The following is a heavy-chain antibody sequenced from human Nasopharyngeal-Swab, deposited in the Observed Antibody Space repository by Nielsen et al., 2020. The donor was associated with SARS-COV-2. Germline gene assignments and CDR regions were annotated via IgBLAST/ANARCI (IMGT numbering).Heavy chain of an antibody. CDR1: GFTFSSYG. Sequence: GGSLRLSCAASGFTFSSYGMHWVRQAPGKGLEWVAFIRYDGSNKYYADSVKGRFTISRDNSKNTLYLQMNSLRAEDTAVYYCARGDILTPYYFDYWGQGTLVTVSS. CDR2: IRYDGSNK. J-gene: IGHJ4*02. D-gene: IGHD3-9*01. V-gene: IGHV3-30*02. CDR3: ARGDILTPYYFDY.